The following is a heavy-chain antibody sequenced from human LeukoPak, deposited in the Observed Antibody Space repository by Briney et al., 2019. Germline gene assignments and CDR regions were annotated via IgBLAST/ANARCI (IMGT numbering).Heavy chain of an antibody. J-gene: IGHJ6*02. Sequence: PSETLSLTCTVSGGSISSYYWSWIRQPPGKGLEWIGYTSYSGNTIYNPSLKSRVTISIDPFKNQLSLKVTSVTAADTAVYYCARDHGYFGMDVWGQGTTVTISS. V-gene: IGHV4-59*01. CDR2: TSYSGNT. CDR3: ARDHGYFGMDV. CDR1: GGSISSYY.